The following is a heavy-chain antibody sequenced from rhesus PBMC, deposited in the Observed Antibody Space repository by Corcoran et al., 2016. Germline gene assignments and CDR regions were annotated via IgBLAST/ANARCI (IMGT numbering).Heavy chain of an antibody. Sequence: QVTLKESGPALVKPTQTLTLTCTFSGFSISTTGTGVGWIRQPPGKALEWLASIYWNDSKYYRTSLKSRLTISKDTSKNQVVLTMTNMDPVDTATYYCARVRGRSSSYFPWGQGVLVTVSS. CDR1: GFSISTTGTG. CDR2: IYWNDSK. CDR3: ARVRGRSSSYFP. V-gene: IGHV2-95*01. D-gene: IGHD6-43*01. J-gene: IGHJ4*01.